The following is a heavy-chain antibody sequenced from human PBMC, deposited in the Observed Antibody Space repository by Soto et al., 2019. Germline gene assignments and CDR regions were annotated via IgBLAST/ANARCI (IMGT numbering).Heavy chain of an antibody. Sequence: QVQLQESGPGLVKPSETLSLTCTVSGASITTFYWSWIRQPPGRGLEWIGYISDSGRTDYIPSLKSRVTISXGTXKXLFSLKVSSVTAADTSVYYCARLLRGWDHRMAYFDYWGQGTLVTVSS. V-gene: IGHV4-59*01. CDR3: ARLLRGWDHRMAYFDY. D-gene: IGHD1-26*01. CDR2: ISDSGRT. CDR1: GASITTFY. J-gene: IGHJ4*02.